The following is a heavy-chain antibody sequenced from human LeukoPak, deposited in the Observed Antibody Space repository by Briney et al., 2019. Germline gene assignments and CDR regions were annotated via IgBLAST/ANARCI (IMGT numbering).Heavy chain of an antibody. V-gene: IGHV1-69*13. CDR1: GGTFSSYA. Sequence: GASVKVSCKASGGTFSSYAISWVRQAPGQGLEWMGGIIPIFGTANYAQKFQSRVTITADESTSTAYMELSSLRSEDTAVYYCARAARYSGYDLDYWGQGTLVTVSS. D-gene: IGHD5-12*01. CDR3: ARAARYSGYDLDY. CDR2: IIPIFGTA. J-gene: IGHJ4*02.